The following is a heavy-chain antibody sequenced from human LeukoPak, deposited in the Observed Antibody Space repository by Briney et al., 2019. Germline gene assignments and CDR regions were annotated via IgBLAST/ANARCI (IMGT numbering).Heavy chain of an antibody. CDR1: GFTFSSYW. CDR2: INGDGIST. D-gene: IGHD5-24*01. V-gene: IGHV3-74*01. Sequence: QPGGSLRLSCAASGFTFSSYWMHWVRQATGKGLVWVSRINGDGISTRYADSVKGRFTISRDNAKNTLYLQMNSLRAEDTAEYYCARAFGYNSDYFDYWGQGTLVAVSS. J-gene: IGHJ4*02. CDR3: ARAFGYNSDYFDY.